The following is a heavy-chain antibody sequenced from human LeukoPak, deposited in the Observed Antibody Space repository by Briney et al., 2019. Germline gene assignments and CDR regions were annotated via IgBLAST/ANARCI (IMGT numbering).Heavy chain of an antibody. D-gene: IGHD6-19*01. CDR2: LSSNGGTS. Sequence: PGGSLRLSCAASGFTFSTYAMSWVRQAPGKGLEWVSTLSSNGGTSYYADSVKGRFTISRDNAKNTLYLQMNSLRAEDTAIYYCANRGGMAVGSYYFDYWGQGTLVTVSS. CDR3: ANRGGMAVGSYYFDY. J-gene: IGHJ4*02. V-gene: IGHV3-23*01. CDR1: GFTFSTYA.